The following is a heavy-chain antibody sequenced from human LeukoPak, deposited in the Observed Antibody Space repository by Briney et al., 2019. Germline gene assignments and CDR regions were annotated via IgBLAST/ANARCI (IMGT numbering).Heavy chain of an antibody. Sequence: GGSLRLSCAASGFTFSSYEMNWVRQAPGQGLEWVSYISSRGNTIYYADSVKGRFTISRDNAKISLYLQMNSLRVEDTAIYYCARALGPTRVFDLWGQGTLLSVSS. CDR2: ISSRGNTI. D-gene: IGHD5-24*01. V-gene: IGHV3-48*03. J-gene: IGHJ4*02. CDR3: ARALGPTRVFDL. CDR1: GFTFSSYE.